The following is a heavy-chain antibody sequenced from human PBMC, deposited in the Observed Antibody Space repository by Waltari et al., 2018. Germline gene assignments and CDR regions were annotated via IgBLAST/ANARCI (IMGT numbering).Heavy chain of an antibody. J-gene: IGHJ4*02. CDR3: ARVVAAIGVPDY. D-gene: IGHD2-15*01. CDR2: IYPGASDT. CDR1: GYSFSNYW. Sequence: EVQLVQSGAEVKKPGESLKISCKGSGYSFSNYWIAWVRQMPGKGLEWMGIIYPGASDTRYSPSFQGQVTISAEKSISTAYLQWSSLRASDSAMYYCARVVAAIGVPDYWGQGTLVTVSS. V-gene: IGHV5-51*03.